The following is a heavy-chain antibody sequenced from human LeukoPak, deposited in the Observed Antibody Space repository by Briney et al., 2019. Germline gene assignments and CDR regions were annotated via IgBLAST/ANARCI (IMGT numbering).Heavy chain of an antibody. CDR2: IFYSGNS. D-gene: IGHD6-25*01. CDR1: GAFTSRYY. V-gene: IGHV4-59*12. Sequence: SETLSLTCRVSGAFTSRYYWSWVRQPLGQGLEWIGNIFYSGNSKYNPSLTSRISMSVDTSKTQFSLELTSVTAADTAVYYCTRIDPLGFFDQWGPGTLVTVSS. CDR3: TRIDPLGFFDQ. J-gene: IGHJ4*02.